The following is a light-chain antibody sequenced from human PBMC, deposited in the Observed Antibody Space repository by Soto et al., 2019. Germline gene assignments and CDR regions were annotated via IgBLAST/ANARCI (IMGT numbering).Light chain of an antibody. Sequence: QSALTQPASVAGSPGQSITISFSVTISDVVGYNYVSFCQQHPVKAAKLMVSGFADRRSLFANRFSGSKSGNTATLTISGXQAEDEDEYHCCSSTSSTTFVFGTGTKVTVL. CDR3: CSSTSSTTFV. CDR1: ISDVVGYNY. J-gene: IGLJ1*01. CDR2: GFA. V-gene: IGLV2-14*01.